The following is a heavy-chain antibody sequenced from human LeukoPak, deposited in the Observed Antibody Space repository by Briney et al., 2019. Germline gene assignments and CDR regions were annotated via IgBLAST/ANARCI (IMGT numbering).Heavy chain of an antibody. J-gene: IGHJ4*02. CDR1: GGSISSGGYY. Sequence: PSETLSLTCTVSGGSISSGGYYWSWIRQHPGKGLEWIGYIYYSGSTYYNPSLKSRVTISVDTSKNQFSLKLSSVTAADTAVYYCARSSVLEWLLTLRGQGTLVTVSS. D-gene: IGHD3-3*01. CDR3: ARSSVLEWLLTL. CDR2: IYYSGST. V-gene: IGHV4-31*03.